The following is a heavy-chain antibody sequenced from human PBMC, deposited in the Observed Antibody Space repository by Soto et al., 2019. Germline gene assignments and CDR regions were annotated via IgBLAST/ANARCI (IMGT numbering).Heavy chain of an antibody. D-gene: IGHD1-26*01. J-gene: IGHJ4*02. CDR1: GGSIYTGGFY. V-gene: IGHV4-31*03. CDR2: IYYTGST. CDR3: ATSLVTSRTRVDY. Sequence: QVQLQESDPGLVKPSQTLSLTCTVSGGSIYTGGFYWSWIRQLPGKGLEWLGYIYYTGSTQYTPSLKSRLTISTDTFDNQFSLRLTSVTAADTAVYYCATSLVTSRTRVDYWGQGTLVTVSS.